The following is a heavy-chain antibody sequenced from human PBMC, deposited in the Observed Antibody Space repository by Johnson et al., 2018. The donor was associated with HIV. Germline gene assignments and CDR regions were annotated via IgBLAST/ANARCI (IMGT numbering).Heavy chain of an antibody. J-gene: IGHJ3*02. CDR3: ARGRLLRDAFDI. Sequence: VQLVESGGGVVQPGRSLRLSCAASEFTFNTYAMHWVRQAPGKGLEWVAVISYDGSNKYYADSVKGRFTISRDNSKNTLYLQMNSLRTEDTAVYYCARGRLLRDAFDIWGQGTMVTVSS. CDR1: EFTFNTYA. V-gene: IGHV3-30*04. D-gene: IGHD3-16*01. CDR2: ISYDGSNK.